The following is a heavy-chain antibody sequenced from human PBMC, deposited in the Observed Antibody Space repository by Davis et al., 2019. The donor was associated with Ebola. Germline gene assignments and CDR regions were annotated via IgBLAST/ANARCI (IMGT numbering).Heavy chain of an antibody. CDR1: GGSISSYY. CDR2: IYYSGST. Sequence: SETLSLTCTVSGGSISSYYWSWIRQPPGKGLEWIGYIYYSGSTNYNPSLKSRVTISVDTSKNQLSLKLSSVTAADTAVYYCARVGYPAFDIWGQGTMVTVSS. D-gene: IGHD1-1*01. J-gene: IGHJ3*02. V-gene: IGHV4-59*01. CDR3: ARVGYPAFDI.